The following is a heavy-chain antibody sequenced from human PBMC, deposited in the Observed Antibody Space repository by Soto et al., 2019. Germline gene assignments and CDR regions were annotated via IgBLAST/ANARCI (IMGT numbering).Heavy chain of an antibody. CDR2: MKSDGTIT. CDR1: GFTFSTYW. J-gene: IGHJ6*02. V-gene: IGHV3-74*01. Sequence: DVPLVESGGTLVQPGGSLRLSCAASGFTFSTYWMNWVRQVPGKGLVWLAGMKSDGTITNHAASVKGRLTISKDNVKNSLSLQMNCLRGEDTAVYYCTRVTGDHVACFSYGVDFWGRGTTVTVSS. D-gene: IGHD2-15*01. CDR3: TRVTGDHVACFSYGVDF.